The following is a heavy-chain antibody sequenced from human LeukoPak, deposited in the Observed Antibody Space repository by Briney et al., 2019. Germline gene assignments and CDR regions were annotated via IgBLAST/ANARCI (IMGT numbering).Heavy chain of an antibody. J-gene: IGHJ4*02. V-gene: IGHV4-4*07. CDR3: ARSIGVAVAGREFDY. Sequence: SETLSLTCTVSGGSISSYYWSWIRQPAGKGLEWIGRIYTSGSTNYNPSLKSRVTMSVDTSKNQFSLKLSSVTAADTAVYYCARSIGVAVAGREFDYWGQGTLVTVSS. CDR1: GGSISSYY. D-gene: IGHD6-19*01. CDR2: IYTSGST.